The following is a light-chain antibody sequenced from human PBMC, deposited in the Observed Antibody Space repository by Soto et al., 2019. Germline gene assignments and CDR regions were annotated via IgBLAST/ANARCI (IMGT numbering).Light chain of an antibody. J-gene: IGKJ4*01. CDR2: GTS. V-gene: IGKV3-11*01. Sequence: EIVLTQSPATLSVSPGERATLSCRASQSVGRSLAWYQQKPGQAPRLLIYGTSARATGIPARFSGSGSGTDFTLTISGLEPEDFAVYYCQQRGSWPQYTFGGGTKVDIK. CDR3: QQRGSWPQYT. CDR1: QSVGRS.